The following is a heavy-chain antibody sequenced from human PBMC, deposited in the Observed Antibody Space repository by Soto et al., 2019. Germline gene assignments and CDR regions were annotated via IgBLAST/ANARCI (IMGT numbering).Heavy chain of an antibody. D-gene: IGHD6-6*01. CDR3: AKGLGYSSSSRFDY. CDR1: GFTFSSYA. CDR2: ISYDGSNK. J-gene: IGHJ4*02. V-gene: IGHV3-30*04. Sequence: QVQLVESGGGVVQPGRSLRLSCAASGFTFSSYAIHWVRQAPGKGLEWVAVISYDGSNKYYADSVKGRFTISRDNSKNTLYLEMNSLRAEDTAVYYCAKGLGYSSSSRFDYWGQGTLVTVSS.